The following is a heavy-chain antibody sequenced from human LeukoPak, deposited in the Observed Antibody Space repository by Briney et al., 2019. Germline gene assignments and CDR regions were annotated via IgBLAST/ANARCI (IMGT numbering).Heavy chain of an antibody. J-gene: IGHJ6*03. D-gene: IGHD4-23*01. CDR3: ARVGDYGGTGDYYYYYMDV. V-gene: IGHV3-74*01. CDR1: GFTFSSYW. CDR2: INTDGSST. Sequence: GGSLRLSCAASGFTFSSYWMHWVCQAPGKGLVWVSRINTDGSSTSYADSVKGRFTISRDNAKNTLYLQMNSLRAEDTAVYYCARVGDYGGTGDYYYYYMDVWGKGTTVTVSS.